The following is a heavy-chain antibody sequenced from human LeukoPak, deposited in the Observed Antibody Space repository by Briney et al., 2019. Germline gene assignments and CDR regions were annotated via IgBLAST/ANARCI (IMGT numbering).Heavy chain of an antibody. Sequence: PGGSLRLSCAASGFTFSSYSMNWVRQAPGKGLEWVSSISSSSSYIYYADSVKGRFTISRDNSKNTLYLQMNSLRAEDTAVYYCAKDLGGSGDYWGQGTLVTVSS. V-gene: IGHV3-21*04. D-gene: IGHD2-15*01. J-gene: IGHJ4*02. CDR1: GFTFSSYS. CDR2: ISSSSSYI. CDR3: AKDLGGSGDY.